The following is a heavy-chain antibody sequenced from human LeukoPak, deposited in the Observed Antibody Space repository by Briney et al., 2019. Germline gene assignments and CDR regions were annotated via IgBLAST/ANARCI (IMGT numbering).Heavy chain of an antibody. J-gene: IGHJ4*02. CDR3: AKGTVTGYFPQYYFDY. V-gene: IGHV3-23*01. D-gene: IGHD3-9*01. CDR1: GFTFSSCA. Sequence: PGGSLRLSCAASGFTFSSCAMSWVRQAPGKGLEWVSAISGSGGSTYYADSVKGRFTISRDNSKNTLYLQMNSLRAEDTAVYYCAKGTVTGYFPQYYFDYWGQGTLVTVSS. CDR2: ISGSGGST.